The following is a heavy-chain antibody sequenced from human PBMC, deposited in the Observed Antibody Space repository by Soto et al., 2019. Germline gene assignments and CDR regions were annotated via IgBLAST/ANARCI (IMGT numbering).Heavy chain of an antibody. V-gene: IGHV3-23*01. Sequence: EVQLLESGGGLVQPGGSLRLSCAASGFTFSSYAMSWVRQAPGKGLEWVSSISGSGGSTYYADSVKGRFTISRDNSKNTLYQQMNRLRAEDTAVYYCAKHPWFGEFDYWGQGTLVTVSS. CDR3: AKHPWFGEFDY. J-gene: IGHJ4*02. D-gene: IGHD3-10*01. CDR2: ISGSGGST. CDR1: GFTFSSYA.